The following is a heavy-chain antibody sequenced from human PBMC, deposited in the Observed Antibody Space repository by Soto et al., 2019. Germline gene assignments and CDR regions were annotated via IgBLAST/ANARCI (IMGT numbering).Heavy chain of an antibody. D-gene: IGHD3-22*01. CDR3: AREEGDYYDSSGHSHLFDY. V-gene: IGHV3-30-3*01. J-gene: IGHJ4*02. CDR2: ISDDGSNK. Sequence: QVQLVESGGGVVQPGRSLRLSCAASGFTFSSYAMHWVRQAPGKGLEWVAGISDDGSNKYYADSVKGRFTISRDNSKNPLYLHMKSLRAEDTVVYYCAREEGDYYDSSGHSHLFDYWGQGTLVTVSS. CDR1: GFTFSSYA.